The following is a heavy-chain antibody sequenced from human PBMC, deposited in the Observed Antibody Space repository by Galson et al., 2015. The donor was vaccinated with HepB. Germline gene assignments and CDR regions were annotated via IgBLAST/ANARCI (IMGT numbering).Heavy chain of an antibody. J-gene: IGHJ5*02. Sequence: SLRLSCAASGFSFSTYSMNWVRQAPGRGLAWVSYISSSSSTIYYADSVKGRFTISRDNSKSTLYLQMNSLRAEDTAVYYCAREKIVGAYVGKDSWGQGTLVTVSS. V-gene: IGHV3-48*01. D-gene: IGHD1-26*01. CDR1: GFSFSTYS. CDR3: AREKIVGAYVGKDS. CDR2: ISSSSSTI.